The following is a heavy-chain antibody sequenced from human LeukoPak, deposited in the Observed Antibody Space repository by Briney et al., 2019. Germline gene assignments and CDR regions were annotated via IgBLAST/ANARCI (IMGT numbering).Heavy chain of an antibody. Sequence: PGGSLRLSCAASGFTFSSYGMHWVRQAPGKGLEWVAFIRYDGSNKYYADSVKGRFTISRDNSKNTLYLQMNSLRAEDTAVYYCAKALATGLRFLEWFEWWGQGTLVTVSS. CDR3: AKALATGLRFLEWFEW. D-gene: IGHD3-3*01. CDR1: GFTFSSYG. CDR2: IRYDGSNK. J-gene: IGHJ4*02. V-gene: IGHV3-30*02.